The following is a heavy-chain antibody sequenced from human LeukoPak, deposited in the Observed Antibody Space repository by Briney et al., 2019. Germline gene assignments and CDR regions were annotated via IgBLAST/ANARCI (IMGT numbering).Heavy chain of an antibody. CDR1: GFTFSDYY. J-gene: IGHJ5*02. V-gene: IGHV3-11*01. CDR3: ATDGAGFDT. CDR2: INIAGSNT. Sequence: GGSLRLSCVASGFTFSDYYMSWIRQAPGKGLEWLSYINIAGSNTHYADSVMGRFTVSRDNAKKSLYLQMNNLRAEDTAIYYCATDGAGFDTWGQGVLVTASS.